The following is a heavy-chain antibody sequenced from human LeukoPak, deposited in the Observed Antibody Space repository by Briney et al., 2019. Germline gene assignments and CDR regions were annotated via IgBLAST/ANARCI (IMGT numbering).Heavy chain of an antibody. V-gene: IGHV1-69*13. CDR2: IIPIFGTA. D-gene: IGHD2-15*01. Sequence: SVKVSCKASGGTFSSYAISWVRQAPGQGLEWMGGIIPIFGTANYAQKFQGRVTITADESTSTAYMELSSLRSEDTAVYYCARGTRGYCSGGSCYSRLDYWGQGTLVTVSS. J-gene: IGHJ4*02. CDR3: ARGTRGYCSGGSCYSRLDY. CDR1: GGTFSSYA.